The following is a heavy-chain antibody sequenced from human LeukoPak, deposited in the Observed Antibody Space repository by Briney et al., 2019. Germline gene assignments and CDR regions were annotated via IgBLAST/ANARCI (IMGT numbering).Heavy chain of an antibody. Sequence: PSETLSLTCTVSGDSISSGSYYWSWIRQPAGKGLEYIGRINTGGTTNYNPSLKSRVTISVDTSKNQFSLKLSSVTAADTAVYYCARGGSGPFDYWGQGTLVTVSS. CDR2: INTGGTT. CDR1: GDSISSGSYY. CDR3: ARGGSGPFDY. D-gene: IGHD6-25*01. J-gene: IGHJ4*02. V-gene: IGHV4-61*02.